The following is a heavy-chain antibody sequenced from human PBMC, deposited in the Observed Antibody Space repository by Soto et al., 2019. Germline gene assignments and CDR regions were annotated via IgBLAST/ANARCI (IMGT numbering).Heavy chain of an antibody. CDR3: ARVIAAYTYYYYGMDV. J-gene: IGHJ6*02. CDR2: ISYDGSNK. Sequence: GGSLRLSCAASGFTFSSYAMHWVRQAPGKGLEWVAVISYDGSNKYYADSVKGRFTISRDNSKNTLYLQMNSLRAEDTAVYYCARVIAAYTYYYYGMDVWGQGTTVTVS. D-gene: IGHD6-6*01. CDR1: GFTFSSYA. V-gene: IGHV3-30-3*01.